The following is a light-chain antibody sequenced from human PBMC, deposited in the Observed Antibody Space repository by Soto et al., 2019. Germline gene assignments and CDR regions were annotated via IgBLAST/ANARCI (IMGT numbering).Light chain of an antibody. CDR2: KAS. J-gene: IGKJ2*01. V-gene: IGKV1-5*03. CDR3: QEYERFPYT. CDR1: QSISNW. Sequence: DIQMTQSPSTLSASVGDTVTITCRASQSISNWLAWYQQKPGQAPKLLIHKASTLESGVPSRFSGSGSGTEFTLTISSLQPDDFAIFSCQEYERFPYTFGQGTKLEIK.